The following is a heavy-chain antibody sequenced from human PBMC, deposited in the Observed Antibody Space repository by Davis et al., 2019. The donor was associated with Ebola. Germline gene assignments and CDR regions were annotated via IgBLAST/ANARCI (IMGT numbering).Heavy chain of an antibody. CDR2: MNPNSGNT. Sequence: AASVKVSCKASGYAFTSYDINWVRQATGQGLEWMGWMNPNSGNTGYVERFQGRVTMIRNTSISTAYMELSSLRSEDTAVYYRARSGVRGDYNGMDVWGQGTTVTVSS. V-gene: IGHV1-8*01. CDR1: GYAFTSYD. J-gene: IGHJ6*02. D-gene: IGHD1-14*01. CDR3: ARSGVRGDYNGMDV.